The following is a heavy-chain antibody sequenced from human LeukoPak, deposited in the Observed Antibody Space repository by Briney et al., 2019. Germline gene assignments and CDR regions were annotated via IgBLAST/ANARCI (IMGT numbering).Heavy chain of an antibody. CDR1: GFTFRSHA. D-gene: IGHD6-13*01. V-gene: IGHV3-23*01. CDR3: AKGHTSSWYYMDS. J-gene: IGHJ4*02. Sequence: GGSLRLSCVGSGFTFRSHAMSWVRQAPEKGLEFVSGIYENGGTTYYADSVKGRFSISRDNSKNALYLQMNSLRPEDTAVYYCAKGHTSSWYYMDSWGQGTLVTVSS. CDR2: IYENGGTT.